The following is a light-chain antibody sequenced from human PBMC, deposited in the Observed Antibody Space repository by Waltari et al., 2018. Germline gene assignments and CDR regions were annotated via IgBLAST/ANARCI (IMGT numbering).Light chain of an antibody. J-gene: IGLJ3*02. CDR2: DVS. CDR3: SSYTTASRWV. CDR1: SGDIGNYKF. Sequence: QSALTQPASVSGSPGQSITISCTGTSGDIGNYKFVSWYQQEPGRAPKLIVYDVSQRPSGVSNRFSGSKSGNTSSLTISGLQAEDEADYYCSSYTTASRWVFGGGTKLTVL. V-gene: IGLV2-14*01.